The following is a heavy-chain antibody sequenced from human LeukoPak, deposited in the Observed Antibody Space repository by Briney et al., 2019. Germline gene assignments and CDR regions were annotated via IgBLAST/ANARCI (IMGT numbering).Heavy chain of an antibody. CDR1: GGTFSSYA. V-gene: IGHV1-69*04. Sequence: ASVKVSCKASGGTFSSYAISWVRQAPGQGLEWMGRIIPILGIANYAQKFQGRVTITADKSTSTAYMELSSLRSEDTAVYYCARRYYDSSGYSYFDYWGQGTLVTVSS. J-gene: IGHJ4*02. CDR2: IIPILGIA. D-gene: IGHD3-22*01. CDR3: ARRYYDSSGYSYFDY.